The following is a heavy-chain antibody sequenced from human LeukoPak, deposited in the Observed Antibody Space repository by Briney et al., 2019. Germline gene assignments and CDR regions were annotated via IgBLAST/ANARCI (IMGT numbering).Heavy chain of an antibody. CDR1: GGSISSYY. CDR2: IYYSGGT. V-gene: IGHV4-59*08. J-gene: IGHJ4*02. D-gene: IGHD5-18*01. CDR3: ARQADTAMEN. Sequence: SETLSLTCTVSGGSISSYYWSWIRQPPGKGLEWIGYIYYSGGTNYNPSLKSRVTISVDTSKNQFSLKLSSVTAADTAVYYCARQADTAMENWGQGTLVTVSS.